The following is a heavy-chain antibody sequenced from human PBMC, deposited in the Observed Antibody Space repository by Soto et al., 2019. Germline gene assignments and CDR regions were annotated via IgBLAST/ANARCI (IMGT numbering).Heavy chain of an antibody. V-gene: IGHV4-39*01. D-gene: IGHD3-10*01. J-gene: IGHJ4*02. CDR2: IYYSGSA. Sequence: QLQLQESGPGLVKPSETLSLTCTVSGGSINNSSFYWGWVRQPPGKRLEWIGSIYYSGSAYYNPTLKSRLNISVDTSKIQFSLNLSSVTAADTAVYFCARRPLVRGIIPYYFDSWGQGTLVTVSS. CDR3: ARRPLVRGIIPYYFDS. CDR1: GGSINNSSFY.